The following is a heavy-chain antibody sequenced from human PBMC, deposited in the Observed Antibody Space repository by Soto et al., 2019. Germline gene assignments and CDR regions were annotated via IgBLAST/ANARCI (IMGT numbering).Heavy chain of an antibody. J-gene: IGHJ4*02. D-gene: IGHD2-15*01. CDR2: ISGSGGTT. CDR3: AKGGPGGTCYSPLDS. V-gene: IGHV3-23*01. CDR1: GFTFSSYA. Sequence: GGSLRLSCAASGFTFSSYAMSWVRQAPGKGLEWVSSISGSGGTTYYADSVKGRFTISRDNSKNTLHLQMNSLRAEDTAVYSCAKGGPGGTCYSPLDSWGQGTLVTVSS.